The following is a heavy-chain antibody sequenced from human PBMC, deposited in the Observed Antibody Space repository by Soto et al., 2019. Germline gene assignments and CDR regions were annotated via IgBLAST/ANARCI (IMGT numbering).Heavy chain of an antibody. J-gene: IGHJ5*02. CDR3: SRRAPEGFDP. CDR1: EGAIYSSPDY. V-gene: IGHV4-39*01. Sequence: ETQSHSWTVSEGAIYSSPDYWGWIRQSPGRGLEWIASISYSGSTFYNPSLKSRVTIFVHTSKNEFSLKLSSMTATDTALYYCSRRAPEGFDPWGQGTLVTVSS. CDR2: ISYSGST.